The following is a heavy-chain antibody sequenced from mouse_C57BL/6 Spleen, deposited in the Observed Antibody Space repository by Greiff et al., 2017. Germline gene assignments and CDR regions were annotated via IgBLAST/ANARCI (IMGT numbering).Heavy chain of an antibody. Sequence: VQLQQSGPVLVKPGASVKMSCKASGYTFTDYYMNWVKQSHGKSLEWIGVINPYNGGTSYNQKFKGKATLTVDKSSSTAYMELNSLTSEDSAVYYCARWGNHGGDYAMDYWGQGTSVTVSS. CDR2: INPYNGGT. CDR3: ARWGNHGGDYAMDY. CDR1: GYTFTDYY. D-gene: IGHD2-1*01. J-gene: IGHJ4*01. V-gene: IGHV1-19*01.